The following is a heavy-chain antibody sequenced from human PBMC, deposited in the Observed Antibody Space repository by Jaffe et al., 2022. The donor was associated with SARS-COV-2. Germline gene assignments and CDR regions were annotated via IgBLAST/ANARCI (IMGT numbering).Heavy chain of an antibody. V-gene: IGHV3-30*04. J-gene: IGHJ4*02. Sequence: QVQLVESGGGVVQPGRSLRLSCAASGFTFSTYAMHWVRQAPGKGLEWVAIISYDGSGKYYADSVKGRFTISRDSSKNTLYLQMNSLRPEDTAVYYCARDLRFDWLPDYWGQGTLVTVSS. CDR1: GFTFSTYA. D-gene: IGHD3-9*01. CDR2: ISYDGSGK. CDR3: ARDLRFDWLPDY.